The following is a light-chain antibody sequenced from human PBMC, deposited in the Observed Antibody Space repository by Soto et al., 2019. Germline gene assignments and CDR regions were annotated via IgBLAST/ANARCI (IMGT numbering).Light chain of an antibody. V-gene: IGKV4-1*01. CDR3: QQYYSNPRT. Sequence: DIVMTQSPDSLAVSLGERATINCKSSQSVLYSPNNKNYLAWYQQKPGQPPKLVIYWASTRESGVPDRFSGSGSVTDFTLTISSLQAEDVAVYYCQQYYSNPRTFGQGTKVEIK. CDR1: QSVLYSPNNKNY. J-gene: IGKJ1*01. CDR2: WAS.